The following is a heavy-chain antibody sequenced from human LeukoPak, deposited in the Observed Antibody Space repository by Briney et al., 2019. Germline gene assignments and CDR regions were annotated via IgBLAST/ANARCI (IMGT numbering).Heavy chain of an antibody. D-gene: IGHD6-19*01. Sequence: SETLSLTCTVSGGSISSYYWSWIRQPPGKGLEWIGYIYYSGSTNYNPSLKSRVTISVDTSKNQFSLKLSSVTAADTAAYYCARMGGWEQDYWGQGTLVTVSS. CDR2: IYYSGST. V-gene: IGHV4-59*08. CDR3: ARMGGWEQDY. J-gene: IGHJ4*02. CDR1: GGSISSYY.